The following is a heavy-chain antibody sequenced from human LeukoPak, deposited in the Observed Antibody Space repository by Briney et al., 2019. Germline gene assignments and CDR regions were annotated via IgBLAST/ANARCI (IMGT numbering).Heavy chain of an antibody. Sequence: PGGSLGLSCAASGFTFSNAWLNWVRQAPGKGLEWIGEINHSGSTNYNPSLKSRVTISVDTSKNQFSLKLSSVTAADTAVYHCARRAPYSYEWSTLDYWGQGTLVTVSS. CDR2: INHSGST. V-gene: IGHV4-34*01. CDR1: GFTFSNAW. J-gene: IGHJ4*02. D-gene: IGHD5-18*01. CDR3: ARRAPYSYEWSTLDY.